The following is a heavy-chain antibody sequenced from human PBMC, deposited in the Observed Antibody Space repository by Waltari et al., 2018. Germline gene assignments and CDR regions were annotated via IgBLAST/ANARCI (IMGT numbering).Heavy chain of an antibody. CDR1: GGSVSSGSYY. D-gene: IGHD1-26*01. J-gene: IGHJ4*02. CDR3: ASGSYLEFDY. V-gene: IGHV4-61*01. Sequence: QVQLQESGPGLVKPSETLSLTCTVSGGSVSSGSYYWSWIRQPPGKGLEWIGYIYYSGSTNYNLSLKSRVTISVDTSKNQFSLKLSSVTAADTAVYYCASGSYLEFDYWGQGTLVTVSS. CDR2: IYYSGST.